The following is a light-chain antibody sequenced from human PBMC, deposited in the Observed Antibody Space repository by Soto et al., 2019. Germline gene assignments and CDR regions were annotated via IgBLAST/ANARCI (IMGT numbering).Light chain of an antibody. Sequence: EIVMTQSPASLSVSPGDGATLSCRASQSVASNVAWYQQKPGQGPRLLIHGASTRAVGVPARFSGSGSGTAFTLTISSLQSEDFAVYYCQQYHNWPPQYTFGQGTKLQIK. CDR3: QQYHNWPPQYT. CDR2: GAS. V-gene: IGKV3-15*01. J-gene: IGKJ2*01. CDR1: QSVASN.